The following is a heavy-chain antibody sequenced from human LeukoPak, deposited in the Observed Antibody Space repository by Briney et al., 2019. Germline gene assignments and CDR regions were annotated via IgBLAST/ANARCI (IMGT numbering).Heavy chain of an antibody. CDR3: ARLVTNYDILTGYSYYFDS. CDR1: GGSISSYY. V-gene: IGHV4-59*08. J-gene: IGHJ4*02. CDR2: IYYTGRT. Sequence: TSETLSLTCTVPGGSISSYYWSWIRQPPGEGLEWIAYIYYTGRTNYNPSLKSRVTISVDTSENQLSLELISVTAADTAVYFCARLVTNYDILTGYSYYFDSWGQGTLVTVSS. D-gene: IGHD3-9*01.